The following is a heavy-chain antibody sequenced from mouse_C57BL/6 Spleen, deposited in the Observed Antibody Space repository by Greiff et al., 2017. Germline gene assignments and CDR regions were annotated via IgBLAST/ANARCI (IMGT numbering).Heavy chain of an antibody. CDR1: GFTFSSYG. V-gene: IGHV5-6*01. J-gene: IGHJ2*01. CDR3: EKHRKIYYDYDGSLYYFDY. D-gene: IGHD2-4*01. CDR2: ISSGGSYT. Sequence: EVQLVESGGDLVKPGGSLKLSCAASGFTFSSYGMSWVRQTPDKRLEWVATISSGGSYTYYPDSVKGRFTISRDNAKNTLYLQMRSLKSEDTAMYYCEKHRKIYYDYDGSLYYFDYWGQGTTLTVSS.